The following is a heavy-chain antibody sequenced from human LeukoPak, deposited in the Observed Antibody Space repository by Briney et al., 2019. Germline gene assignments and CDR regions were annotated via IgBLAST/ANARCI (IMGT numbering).Heavy chain of an antibody. V-gene: IGHV3-23*01. CDR3: AKDYGGNAGYFDY. D-gene: IGHD4-23*01. Sequence: GGSLRPSCAASGFTFSSYAMSWVRQPPGKGLEWVSAISGSGGSTYYADSVKGRFTISRDNSKNTLYLQMNSLRAEDTAIYYCAKDYGGNAGYFDYWGQGTLVTVSS. J-gene: IGHJ4*02. CDR1: GFTFSSYA. CDR2: ISGSGGST.